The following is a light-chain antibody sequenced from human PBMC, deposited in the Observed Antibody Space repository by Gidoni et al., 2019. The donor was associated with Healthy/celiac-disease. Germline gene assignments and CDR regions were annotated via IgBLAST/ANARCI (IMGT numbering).Light chain of an antibody. V-gene: IGKV3-15*01. Sequence: EIVMTQSPATLSVSPGERATLSCRASQSVSSNLAWYQQKPGQAPRLLIYGASTRATGIPARFSGSGSRTEFTLTISSLQSEDFAVYYCQQYNNWSGTFGQGTKVEIK. CDR2: GAS. J-gene: IGKJ1*01. CDR1: QSVSSN. CDR3: QQYNNWSGT.